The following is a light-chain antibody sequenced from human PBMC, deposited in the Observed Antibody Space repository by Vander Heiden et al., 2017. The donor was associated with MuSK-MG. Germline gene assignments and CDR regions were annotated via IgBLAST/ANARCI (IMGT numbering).Light chain of an antibody. CDR3: QQLDNTPLT. J-gene: IGKJ4*01. Sequence: KLLLFTSSRLETWVASRFRGSGSGAGTDYTLTISSLQPEDSATYYCQQLDNTPLTFGGGTKVEI. CDR2: TSS. V-gene: IGKV1-NL1*01.